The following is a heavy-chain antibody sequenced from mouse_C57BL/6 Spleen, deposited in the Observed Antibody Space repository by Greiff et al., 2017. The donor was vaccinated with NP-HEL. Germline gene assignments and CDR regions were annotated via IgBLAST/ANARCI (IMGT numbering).Heavy chain of an antibody. CDR3: ARKYDLYYFDY. CDR2: INPSTGGT. V-gene: IGHV1-42*01. CDR1: GYSFTGYY. Sequence: VQLKESGPELVKPGASVKISCKASGYSFTGYYMNWVKQSPEKSLEWIGEINPSTGGTTYNQKFKAKATLTVDKSSSTAYMQRKSLTSEDSAVYYGARKYDLYYFDYWGQGTTLTVSS. D-gene: IGHD2-10*02. J-gene: IGHJ2*01.